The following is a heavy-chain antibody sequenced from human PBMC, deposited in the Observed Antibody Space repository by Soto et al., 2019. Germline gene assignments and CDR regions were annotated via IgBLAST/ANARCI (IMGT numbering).Heavy chain of an antibody. Sequence: GGSLRLSCAGSGFSFGSYAMNWVRQAPGKGLEWVSSISSSSSYIYYADSVKGRFTISRDNAKNSLYLQMNSLRAEDTAVYYCARVKTVTTKGYYFDYWGQGTLVTVSS. CDR2: ISSSSSYI. J-gene: IGHJ4*02. CDR1: GFSFGSYA. D-gene: IGHD4-17*01. CDR3: ARVKTVTTKGYYFDY. V-gene: IGHV3-21*01.